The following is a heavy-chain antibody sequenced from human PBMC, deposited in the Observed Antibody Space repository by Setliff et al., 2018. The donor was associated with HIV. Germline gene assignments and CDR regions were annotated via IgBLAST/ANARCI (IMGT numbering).Heavy chain of an antibody. CDR3: ATVLMVYAIGGRYFQH. Sequence: PSETLSLTCTVSGGSISSSSYYWGRIRQPPGKGLEWIGSIYYSGSTYYNPSLKSRVTLSVDTSKNQFSLKLSSVTAAETAVYYCATVLMVYAIGGRYFQHWGQGTLVTVSS. CDR1: GGSISSSSYY. D-gene: IGHD2-8*01. CDR2: IYYSGST. J-gene: IGHJ1*01. V-gene: IGHV4-39*01.